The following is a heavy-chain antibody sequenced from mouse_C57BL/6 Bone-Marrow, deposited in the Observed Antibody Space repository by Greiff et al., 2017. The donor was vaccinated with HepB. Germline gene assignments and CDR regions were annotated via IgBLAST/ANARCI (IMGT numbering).Heavy chain of an antibody. V-gene: IGHV5-6*01. Sequence: EVQLQQSGGDLVKPGGSLKLSCAASGFTFSSYGMSWVRQTPDKRLEWVATISSGGSYTYYPDSVKGRFTISIDNAKNTLYLQMSSLKSEDTAMYYCARRVVNYYGSSYYYAMDYWGQGTSVTVSS. J-gene: IGHJ4*01. CDR2: ISSGGSYT. CDR1: GFTFSSYG. D-gene: IGHD1-1*01. CDR3: ARRVVNYYGSSYYYAMDY.